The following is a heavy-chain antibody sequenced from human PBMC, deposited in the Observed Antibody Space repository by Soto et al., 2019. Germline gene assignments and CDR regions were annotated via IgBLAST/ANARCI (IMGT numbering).Heavy chain of an antibody. J-gene: IGHJ3*02. V-gene: IGHV3-30-3*01. CDR2: ISYDGGTT. CDR3: ARPHIKSAWNDGFDI. D-gene: IGHD1-1*01. Sequence: GGSLRLSCAASGFTFDDYSMHWVRQAPGKGLEWVALISYDGGTTYYGDSVKGRFTISRGDSKNTLFLQMNSLRSEDTAVYYCARPHIKSAWNDGFDIWGQGTMVTVSS. CDR1: GFTFDDYS.